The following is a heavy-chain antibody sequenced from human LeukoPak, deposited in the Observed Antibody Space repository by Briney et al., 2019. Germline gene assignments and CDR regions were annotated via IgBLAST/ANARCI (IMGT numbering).Heavy chain of an antibody. Sequence: GGSLRLSCAASGFTFSDYYMSWIRQAPGKGLEWVSYISSSATAIYYADSVKGRFTISRDNAKNSLYLQMNSLRAEDAAVYYCAREDSSGWKEEHWGQGTLVTVSS. CDR3: AREDSSGWKEEH. J-gene: IGHJ1*01. V-gene: IGHV3-11*04. CDR2: ISSSATAI. CDR1: GFTFSDYY. D-gene: IGHD6-19*01.